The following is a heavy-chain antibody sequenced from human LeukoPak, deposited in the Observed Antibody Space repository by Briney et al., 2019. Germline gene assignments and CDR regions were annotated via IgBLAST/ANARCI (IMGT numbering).Heavy chain of an antibody. CDR1: GFTFSIYS. Sequence: GGSLRLSCAASGFTFSIYSMNWVRQAPGKGLEWVSSINSSSSYMYYAVSVKGRFTISRDNAKNSLYLQMNSLRAEDTAVYYCARDLAYYYDSSYDWGQGTLVTVSS. CDR3: ARDLAYYYDSSYD. CDR2: INSSSSYM. V-gene: IGHV3-21*01. D-gene: IGHD3-22*01. J-gene: IGHJ4*02.